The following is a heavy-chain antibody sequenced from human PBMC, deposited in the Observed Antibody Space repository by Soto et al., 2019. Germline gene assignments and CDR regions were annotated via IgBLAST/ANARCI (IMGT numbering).Heavy chain of an antibody. J-gene: IGHJ4*02. V-gene: IGHV1-2*02. CDR2: INPNSGGT. D-gene: IGHD6-13*01. CDR3: ARALFGYSSSWEY. CDR1: GYTFSGYY. Sequence: QVQLVQSGAEVKKPGASVKVSCKASGYTFSGYYIHWVRQAPGQGLEWMGWINPNSGGTNSAQKFEGRVTMTRDTSISSAYMELSRLTSDDTAVYYCARALFGYSSSWEYSGQGTLVTVSS.